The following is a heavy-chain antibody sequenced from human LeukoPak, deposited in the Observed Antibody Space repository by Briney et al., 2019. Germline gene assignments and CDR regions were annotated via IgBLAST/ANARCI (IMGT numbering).Heavy chain of an antibody. V-gene: IGHV3-30-3*01. Sequence: GKSRRLSCAASGVTFSSYAMHWVRQAPGRRPEWVAVMSYDGTNIFYSDSVKGRFTISRDNSKITLFLQMNSLRAEDTAVYYCARDRESSSKGHFDYWGQGTLVTVSS. CDR1: GVTFSSYA. D-gene: IGHD2-15*01. CDR2: MSYDGTNI. CDR3: ARDRESSSKGHFDY. J-gene: IGHJ4*02.